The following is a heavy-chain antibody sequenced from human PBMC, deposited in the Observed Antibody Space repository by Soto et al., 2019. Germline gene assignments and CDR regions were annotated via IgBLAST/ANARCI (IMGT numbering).Heavy chain of an antibody. CDR1: GFSLTTSGVG. Sequence: QITLKESGPTLVKPTQTLTLTCTFSGFSLTTSGVGVGWIRQPPGKALDWLALIFWDDDKRYSPSLKNRLTNPMDTSNSQVVLTMTNMDPVDTSTYYCAHIGWVGPIYFFDDWGQGTLVTVSS. D-gene: IGHD1-26*01. CDR3: AHIGWVGPIYFFDD. CDR2: IFWDDDK. J-gene: IGHJ4*02. V-gene: IGHV2-5*02.